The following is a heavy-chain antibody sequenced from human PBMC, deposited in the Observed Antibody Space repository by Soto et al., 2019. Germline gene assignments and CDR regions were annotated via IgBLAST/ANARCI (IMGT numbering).Heavy chain of an antibody. CDR2: VKSKADGGTA. V-gene: IGHV3-15*07. J-gene: IGHJ4*02. CDR1: GFSITNTW. Sequence: SGGGLVQPGGSLRLSCAASGFSITNTWMHWVRQAPGKGLEWVGRVKSKADGGTADYAAPVKGRFTVSRDDSKNTQYLQMNSLKMEDTAVYYCNSYPDFWGGHTPLWGQGTLVTVSS. D-gene: IGHD3-3*01. CDR3: NSYPDFWGGHTPL.